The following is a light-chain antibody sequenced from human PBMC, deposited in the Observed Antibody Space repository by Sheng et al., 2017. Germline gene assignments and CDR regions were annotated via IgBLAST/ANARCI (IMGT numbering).Light chain of an antibody. V-gene: IGKV1-5*01. CDR1: ESMSYW. CDR3: HQYNKWPPS. J-gene: IGKJ5*01. Sequence: DIQMTQSPSTLSASVGDRVTITCRASESMSYWLAWYQQKPGKAPKLLIYAASTLQSGVPSRFSGSGSGTDFTLTISSLQSEDFAVYYCHQYNKWPPSFGQGTRLEIK. CDR2: AAS.